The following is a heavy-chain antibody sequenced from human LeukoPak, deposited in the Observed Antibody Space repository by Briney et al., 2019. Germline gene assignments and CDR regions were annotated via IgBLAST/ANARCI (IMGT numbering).Heavy chain of an antibody. CDR2: IDTSGGT. V-gene: IGHV4-4*07. Sequence: PSETLSLICTLSCVSISRYYGRWIRQPAGKGLEWIGHIDTSGGTNHNPPLNTRVTMSLDTSKNHLPLKLISVTVADTAVYYCARDNGKLYSGYVFDYSGQGTPVTVSS. J-gene: IGHJ4*02. CDR1: CVSISRYY. D-gene: IGHD5-12*01. CDR3: ARDNGKLYSGYVFDY.